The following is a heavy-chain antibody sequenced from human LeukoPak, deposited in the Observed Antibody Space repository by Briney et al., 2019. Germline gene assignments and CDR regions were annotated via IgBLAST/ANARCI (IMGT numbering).Heavy chain of an antibody. D-gene: IGHD2-2*01. CDR2: INHSGFT. J-gene: IGHJ6*03. Sequence: PLETLSLTCAVYGGSFSGYYWSWIRQPPGKGLEWIGEINHSGFTNYNPSLKSRVTMSIDTSKNQFSLKLSSVTAADTAVHYCARGVVVVPAAYNYYYYMDVWGKGTTVTVSS. CDR1: GGSFSGYY. CDR3: ARGVVVVPAAYNYYYYMDV. V-gene: IGHV4-34*01.